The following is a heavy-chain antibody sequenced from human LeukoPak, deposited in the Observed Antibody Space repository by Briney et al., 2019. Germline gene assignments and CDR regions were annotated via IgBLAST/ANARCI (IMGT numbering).Heavy chain of an antibody. CDR1: GGSISSYY. D-gene: IGHD3-10*01. V-gene: IGHV4-59*12. CDR3: ARLPVRAYYYGSGRLNWFDP. Sequence: PSETLSLTCTVSGGSISSYYWSWIRQPPGKGLEWIGYIYYSGSTNYNPSLKSRVTISVDTSKNQFSLKLSSVTAADTAVYYCARLPVRAYYYGSGRLNWFDPWGQGTLVTVSS. CDR2: IYYSGST. J-gene: IGHJ5*02.